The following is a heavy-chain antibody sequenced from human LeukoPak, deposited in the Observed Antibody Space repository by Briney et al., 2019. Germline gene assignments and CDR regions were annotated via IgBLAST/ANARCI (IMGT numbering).Heavy chain of an antibody. CDR1: GYTFTSYG. V-gene: IGHV1-18*01. J-gene: IGHJ3*02. CDR2: ISAYNGNT. CDR3: ERVLPPPPTLFDI. Sequence: ASVKVSCKASGYTFTSYGISWVRQAPGQGLEWMGWISAYNGNTNYAQKLQGRVTMTTDTSTSTAYMELRSLRSDDTAVYYCERVLPPPPTLFDIGAKGTMFTFSS.